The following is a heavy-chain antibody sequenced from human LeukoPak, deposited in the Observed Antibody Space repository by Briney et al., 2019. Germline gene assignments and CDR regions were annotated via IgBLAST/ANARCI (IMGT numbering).Heavy chain of an antibody. CDR2: ISGRGKT. D-gene: IGHD3-3*01. J-gene: IGHJ3*02. CDR1: GITFSSYD. CDR3: ANLPTIFGVADSFDI. Sequence: GSLRLSCVASGITFSSYDMSWVRQAPGKGLEWISAISGRGKTDYADSVKGRFTISRDNSKNTLYLQLSSLRAEDTSIYYCANLPTIFGVADSFDIWGQGTLVTVSS. V-gene: IGHV3-23*01.